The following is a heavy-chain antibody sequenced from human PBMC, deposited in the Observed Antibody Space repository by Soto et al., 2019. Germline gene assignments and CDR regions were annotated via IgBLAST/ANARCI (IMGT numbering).Heavy chain of an antibody. D-gene: IGHD3-10*01. Sequence: QVQLVQSGAEVKRPGSSVKVSCKASGDTFNFYSINWVRQAPGLGLEWMGRVNPIVSMSNYAQRFQGRVTMTAEKSTNKAYMELSGLRSEDTAIYYCATSYGSGYRAFDYWGQGALVTVSS. CDR2: VNPIVSMS. V-gene: IGHV1-69*04. CDR1: GDTFNFYS. J-gene: IGHJ4*02. CDR3: ATSYGSGYRAFDY.